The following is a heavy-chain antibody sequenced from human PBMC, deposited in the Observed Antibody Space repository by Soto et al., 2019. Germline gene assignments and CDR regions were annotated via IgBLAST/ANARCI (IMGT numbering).Heavy chain of an antibody. J-gene: IGHJ5*01. D-gene: IGHD2-2*01. CDR2: IYKSATT. CDR1: GDSISSVDYF. Sequence: SETLSLTCSVSGDSISSVDYFWAWIRQPPGQALEYIGYIYKSATTYYNPSFESRVAISLDTSKSQFSLNVTSVTAADTAVYFCARGRYCRSARCFPTCFDSWGQGTLVTVSS. CDR3: ARGRYCRSARCFPTCFDS. V-gene: IGHV4-30-4*01.